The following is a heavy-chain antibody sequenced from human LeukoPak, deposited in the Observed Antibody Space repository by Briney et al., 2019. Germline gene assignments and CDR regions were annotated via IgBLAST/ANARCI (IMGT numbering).Heavy chain of an antibody. CDR1: GXTFYDYG. V-gene: IGHV3-20*01. Sequence: GGSLRLSXXPSGXTFYDYGMSWGRQGPGGGLWCVSGINWNVGGTGSAHSLRSGFTLSIDNAKNSLYLQMNSLRAEDTALYHCARARMRSGSYYRLDYYYGMDVWGQGTTVTVSS. CDR2: INWNVGGT. J-gene: IGHJ6*01. CDR3: ARARMRSGSYYRLDYYYGMDV. D-gene: IGHD3-10*01.